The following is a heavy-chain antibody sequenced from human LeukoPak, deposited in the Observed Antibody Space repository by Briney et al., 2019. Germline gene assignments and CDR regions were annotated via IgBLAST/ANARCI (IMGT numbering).Heavy chain of an antibody. J-gene: IGHJ4*02. Sequence: ASVKVSCKASGYTFTSYYMHWVRQAPGQGLEWMGIINPSGGSTSYAQKFQGRVTMTRDMSTSTVYMELSSQRSEDTAVYYCARWSGVVVPAAMGFFDYWGQGTLVTVSS. CDR2: INPSGGST. D-gene: IGHD2-2*01. CDR3: ARWSGVVVPAAMGFFDY. CDR1: GYTFTSYY. V-gene: IGHV1-46*01.